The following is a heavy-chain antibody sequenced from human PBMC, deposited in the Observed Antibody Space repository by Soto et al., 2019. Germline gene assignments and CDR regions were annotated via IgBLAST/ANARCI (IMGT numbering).Heavy chain of an antibody. CDR1: CKSFRGSH. J-gene: IGHJ6*02. V-gene: IGHV4-34*01. CDR3: ARGQSVDYGDLGAYYYYYGMDV. CDR2: INHSGST. Sequence: PPGTLVLNCAINCKSFRGSHLRWIRESAGQGLELIGEINHSGSTNYNPSLKSRVTISVDTSKNQFSLKLSSVTAADTAVYYCARGQSVDYGDLGAYYYYYGMDVWGQVTTV. D-gene: IGHD4-17*01.